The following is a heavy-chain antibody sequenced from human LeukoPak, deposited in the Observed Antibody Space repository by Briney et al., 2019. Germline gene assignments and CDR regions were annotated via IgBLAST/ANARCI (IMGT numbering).Heavy chain of an antibody. D-gene: IGHD6-19*01. CDR1: GFTFSSFA. CDR2: ISGSGGST. J-gene: IGHJ4*02. Sequence: PGGSLRLSCAASGFTFSSFAMSWVRQAPGKGLGWVSAISGSGGSTYYADSVKGRFTISTDNSKNTLYLQMNSLRAEDTAVYYCVKHVAVAGREFDYWGQGTLVTVSS. V-gene: IGHV3-23*01. CDR3: VKHVAVAGREFDY.